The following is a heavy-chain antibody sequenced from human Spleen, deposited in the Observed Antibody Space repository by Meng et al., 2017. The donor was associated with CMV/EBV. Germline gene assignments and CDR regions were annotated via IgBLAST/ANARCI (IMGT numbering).Heavy chain of an antibody. J-gene: IGHJ6*02. V-gene: IGHV3-9*01. CDR3: ARDRPYYYYYGMDV. CDR1: GFTFDDFA. Sequence: SLKISCTASGFTFDDFAMHWVRQTPGEGLEWVSGISGNTGFIGYADSVKGRFTISRDNAKNSLYLQMNGLRAEDTAVYYCARDRPYYYYYGMDVWGQGTTVTVSS. CDR2: ISGNTGFI.